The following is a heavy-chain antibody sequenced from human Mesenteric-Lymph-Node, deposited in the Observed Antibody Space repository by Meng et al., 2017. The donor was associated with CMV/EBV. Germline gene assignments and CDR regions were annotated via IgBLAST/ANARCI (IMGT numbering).Heavy chain of an antibody. V-gene: IGHV3-30-3*01. CDR2: ISYDGTST. CDR3: ARAYYDFWTGYPGCAFDL. J-gene: IGHJ3*01. Sequence: GESLKISCAASGFTFSTYSMNWVRQAPGKGLEWVAVISYDGTSTYYADSVKGRFTMSRDNSKNALYMQMNSLTTEDTAIYYCARAYYDFWTGYPGCAFDLWGQGTMVTVSS. CDR1: GFTFSTYS. D-gene: IGHD3-3*01.